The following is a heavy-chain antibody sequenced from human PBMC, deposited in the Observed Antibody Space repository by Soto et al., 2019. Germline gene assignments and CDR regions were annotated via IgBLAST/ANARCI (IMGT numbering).Heavy chain of an antibody. D-gene: IGHD3-10*01. CDR1: GYTITGYY. CDR3: ARDGYYGSGSYSQFDI. J-gene: IGHJ3*02. CDR2: INPNSGGT. Sequence: ASVKVSCKTSGYTITGYYMHWVRQAPGQGLEWMGWINPNSGGTNYAQKFQGWVTMTRDTSISTAYMELSRLRSDDTAVYYCARDGYYGSGSYSQFDIWGQGTMVTVSS. V-gene: IGHV1-2*04.